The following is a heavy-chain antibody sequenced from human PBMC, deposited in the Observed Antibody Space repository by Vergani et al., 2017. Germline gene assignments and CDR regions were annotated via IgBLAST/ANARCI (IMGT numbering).Heavy chain of an antibody. CDR1: RFSVSSGYH. D-gene: IGHD6-19*01. CDR2: IYYRGRT. V-gene: IGHV4-38-2*01. J-gene: IGHJ5*02. CDR3: ARHAQPIALAGSILDSNWLDP. Sequence: QIQLQESGPGLVKASETLSLTCGVSRFSVSSGYHWGWIRQPPGKGLEWIGAIYYRGRTDYSPSLKNRVTISMDTSRNQFSLHLRSVTAADTAVYYCARHAQPIALAGSILDSNWLDPWGPGTLVTASS.